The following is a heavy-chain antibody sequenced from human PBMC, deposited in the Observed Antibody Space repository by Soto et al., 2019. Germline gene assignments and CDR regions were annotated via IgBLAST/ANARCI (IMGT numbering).Heavy chain of an antibody. CDR1: GFTFSSYA. V-gene: IGHV3-23*01. J-gene: IGHJ4*02. D-gene: IGHD3-3*01. CDR3: AKDYVFWSCYRAIDY. CDR2: ISGSGGST. Sequence: EVQLLESGGGLVQPGGSLRLSCAASGFTFSSYAMSWVRQAPGKGLEWVSAISGSGGSTYYADSVKGRFTISRDNSKNTLYLQMNSLRAEGTAVYYCAKDYVFWSCYRAIDYWGQGTLVTVFS.